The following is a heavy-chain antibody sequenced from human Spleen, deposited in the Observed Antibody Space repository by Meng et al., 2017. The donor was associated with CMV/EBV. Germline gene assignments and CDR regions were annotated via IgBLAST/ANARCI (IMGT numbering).Heavy chain of an antibody. V-gene: IGHV2-5*01. Sequence: SGPTLVKLTRPLTLICTFSGFPLSTGGVGVGWIRQPPGMALEWLALIYWNDDKRYSPSLKCRLTITKATSKNQVVLTMTNIDPVDTAAYYCAHKPGGGYFDFDNWGQGTLVTVSS. D-gene: IGHD1-26*01. CDR2: IYWNDDK. CDR3: AHKPGGGYFDFDN. J-gene: IGHJ4*02. CDR1: GFPLSTGGVG.